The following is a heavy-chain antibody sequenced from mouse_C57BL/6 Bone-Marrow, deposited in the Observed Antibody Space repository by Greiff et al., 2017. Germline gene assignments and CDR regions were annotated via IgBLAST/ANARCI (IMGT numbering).Heavy chain of an antibody. CDR2: ISDGGSYT. Sequence: EVHLVESGGGLVKPGGSLKLSCAASGFTFSSYAMSWVRQTPEKRLEWVATISDGGSYTYYPDNVKGRFTISRDNAKNNLYLQMSHLKSEDTAMYYCARDRGGNHHYAMDYWGQGTSVTVSS. V-gene: IGHV5-4*01. D-gene: IGHD2-1*01. CDR1: GFTFSSYA. CDR3: ARDRGGNHHYAMDY. J-gene: IGHJ4*01.